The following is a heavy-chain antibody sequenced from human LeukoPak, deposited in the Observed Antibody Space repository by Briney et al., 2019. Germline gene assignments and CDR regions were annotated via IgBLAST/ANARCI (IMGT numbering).Heavy chain of an antibody. D-gene: IGHD1-14*01. Sequence: GGSLRLSCAACGFTFSSYGMHWVRQAPGKGLEWVTFIRYDGNNIYYADSVKGRFTISRDNSKKTLYLQMCSLRAEDTAVYYCAKPTGTYFDYWGQGALVTVSS. CDR3: AKPTGTYFDY. CDR1: GFTFSSYG. V-gene: IGHV3-30*02. CDR2: IRYDGNNI. J-gene: IGHJ4*02.